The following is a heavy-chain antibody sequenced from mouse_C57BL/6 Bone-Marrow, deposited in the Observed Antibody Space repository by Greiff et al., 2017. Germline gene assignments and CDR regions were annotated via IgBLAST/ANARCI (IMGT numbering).Heavy chain of an antibody. CDR1: GYTFTSYW. Sequence: VQLQQPGAELVKPGASVKLSCKASGYTFTSYWMHWVKQRPGQGLERIGMIHPNSGSTNYNEKFKSKATLTVAKASSTAYMQLSSLTSEDSAVYYCARCGYSFDYWGQGTTLTVSS. D-gene: IGHD1-1*02. CDR2: IHPNSGST. J-gene: IGHJ2*01. V-gene: IGHV1-64*01. CDR3: ARCGYSFDY.